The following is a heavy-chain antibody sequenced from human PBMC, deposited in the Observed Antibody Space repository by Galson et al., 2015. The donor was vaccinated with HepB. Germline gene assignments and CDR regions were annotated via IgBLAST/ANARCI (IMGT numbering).Heavy chain of an antibody. CDR1: GFTFGDYA. CDR3: TRGDVPYYYDSSGYYQGFDY. V-gene: IGHV3-49*03. D-gene: IGHD3-22*01. CDR2: IRSKAYGGTT. J-gene: IGHJ4*02. Sequence: SLRLSCAASGFTFGDYAMSWFRQAPGEGLEWGGFIRSKAYGGTTEYAASVKGRFTISRDDSKSIAYLQMNSLKTEDTAVYYCTRGDVPYYYDSSGYYQGFDYWGQGTLVTVSS.